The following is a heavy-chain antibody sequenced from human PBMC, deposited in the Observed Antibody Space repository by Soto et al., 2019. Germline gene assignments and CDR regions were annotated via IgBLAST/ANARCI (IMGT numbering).Heavy chain of an antibody. J-gene: IGHJ4*02. V-gene: IGHV1-3*01. CDR2: INAGNGNT. CDR1: GYTFTSYA. Sequence: QVPLVQSGAEVKKPGASVKVSCKASGYTFTSYAMHWVRQAPGQRLEWMGWINAGNGNTKYSQKFQGRVTITRDTSASTAYMELSSLRSEDTAVYYCARSKRVPSGSYSTCPWFDYWGQGTLVTVSS. CDR3: ARSKRVPSGSYSTCPWFDY. D-gene: IGHD1-26*01.